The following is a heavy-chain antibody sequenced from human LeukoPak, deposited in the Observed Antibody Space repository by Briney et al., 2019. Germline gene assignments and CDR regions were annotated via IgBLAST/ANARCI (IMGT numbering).Heavy chain of an antibody. D-gene: IGHD3-3*01. V-gene: IGHV1-8*01. CDR3: AREGLTIFALVRTQTTKSPHRFDP. CDR1: GYTFTSYD. Sequence: ASVKVSCKASGYTFTSYDINWVRQATGQGLEWMGWMNPMSGNTDYAQKFQSRVTMTRDMSTTTVYMEMSSMRSDDTAVYYCAREGLTIFALVRTQTTKSPHRFDPWGQGTLVTVSS. CDR2: MNPMSGNT. J-gene: IGHJ5*02.